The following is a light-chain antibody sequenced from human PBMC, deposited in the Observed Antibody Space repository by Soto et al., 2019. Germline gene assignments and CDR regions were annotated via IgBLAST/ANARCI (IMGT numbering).Light chain of an antibody. CDR1: SSDVGGYNY. CDR3: CSYAGSFLV. V-gene: IGLV2-11*01. CDR2: DVS. J-gene: IGLJ2*01. Sequence: QSALTQPRSVSGSPGQSVTISCTGTSSDVGGYNYVSWYQQHPGNAPKLMIFDVSKRPSGVPDRFSGSKSGNTASLTISELQDEDEADYYCCSYAGSFLVFGGGTKLTVL.